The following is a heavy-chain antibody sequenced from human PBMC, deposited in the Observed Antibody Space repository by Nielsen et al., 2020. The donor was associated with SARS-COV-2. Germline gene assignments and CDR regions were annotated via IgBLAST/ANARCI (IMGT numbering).Heavy chain of an antibody. CDR3: ARQYSNGWYDD. V-gene: IGHV4-4*07. CDR1: GGPIGDHY. D-gene: IGHD6-19*01. Sequence: SETLSLPCTVSGGPIGDHYWSWIRQPAGKGLEWIGRFDSSGSGNYNPSLKSRVVMSVDTPKNQFSLKLNSVTAADTAVYYCARQYSNGWYDDWGQGILVTVFS. CDR2: FDSSGSG. J-gene: IGHJ4*02.